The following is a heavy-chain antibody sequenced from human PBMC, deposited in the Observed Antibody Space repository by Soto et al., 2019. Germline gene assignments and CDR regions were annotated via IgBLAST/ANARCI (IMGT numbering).Heavy chain of an antibody. J-gene: IGHJ4*02. V-gene: IGHV1-3*01. Sequence: QVQLVQSGAEVKKPGASVKVSCKASGYTFNSYVLHWVRQAPGQRLEWRGRINAGNGKTKYYRKFKGTLTFARDTSASKAYMELSSLRPEDTAVYYCARDNVAGEAHEGEREYWGRGTLVSVSS. CDR1: GYTFNSYV. CDR3: ARDNVAGEAHEGEREY. D-gene: IGHD1-1*01. CDR2: INAGNGKT.